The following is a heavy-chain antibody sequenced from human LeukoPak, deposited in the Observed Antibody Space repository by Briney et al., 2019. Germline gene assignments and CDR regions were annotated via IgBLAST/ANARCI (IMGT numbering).Heavy chain of an antibody. V-gene: IGHV4-61*02. CDR2: IYTSGST. Sequence: SGTLSLTCTVSGGSISSGSYSWSWIRQPAGKGLEWIGRIYTSGSTNYNPSLKSRVTISVDTSKNQFSLKLSSVTAADTAVYYCARGPRRYYDYVWGSYRQYYFDYWGQGTLVTVSS. D-gene: IGHD3-16*02. CDR3: ARGPRRYYDYVWGSYRQYYFDY. J-gene: IGHJ4*02. CDR1: GGSISSGSYS.